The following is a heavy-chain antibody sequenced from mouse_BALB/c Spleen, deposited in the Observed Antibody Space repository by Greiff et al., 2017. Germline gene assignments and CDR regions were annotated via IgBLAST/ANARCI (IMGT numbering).Heavy chain of an antibody. CDR2: ISYSGST. J-gene: IGHJ3*01. Sequence: DVKLVESGPGLVKPSQSLSLTCTVTGYSITSDYAWNWIRQFPGNKLEWMGYISYSGSTSYNPSLKSRISITRDTSKNQFFLQLNSVTTEDTATYYCARGGLRRGFAYWGQGTLVTVSA. CDR3: ARGGLRRGFAY. V-gene: IGHV3-2*02. CDR1: GYSITSDYA. D-gene: IGHD2-12*01.